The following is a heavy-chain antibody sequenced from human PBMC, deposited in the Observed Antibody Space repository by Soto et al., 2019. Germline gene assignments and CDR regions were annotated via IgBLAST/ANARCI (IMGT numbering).Heavy chain of an antibody. D-gene: IGHD3-22*01. Sequence: PSETLSLTCAVSGASFSGFYWSWVRQSPGKGLEWIGEIDHSGITNHNTALKSRATMSVDTSKHQFSLKLRSVTAADTAVYYCARGVTVTLAVQGGAPDKNYFDSWSQGTLVTSPQ. V-gene: IGHV4-34*04. CDR3: ARGVTVTLAVQGGAPDKNYFDS. CDR1: GASFSGFY. CDR2: IDHSGIT. J-gene: IGHJ4*02.